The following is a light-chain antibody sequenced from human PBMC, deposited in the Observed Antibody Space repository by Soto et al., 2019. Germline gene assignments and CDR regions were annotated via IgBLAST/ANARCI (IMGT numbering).Light chain of an antibody. CDR2: EVS. V-gene: IGLV2-14*01. CDR3: SSYTTVFTYV. J-gene: IGLJ1*01. CDR1: SSDVGPYDY. Sequence: QSALTQPASVSGSPGQSIIVSCTGTSSDVGPYDYVSWFQQHPGKSPKLIIYEVSHRPSGVSSRFSGSKSGNTASLTISGLQTEDEADYYCSSYTTVFTYVFGTGTKVTVL.